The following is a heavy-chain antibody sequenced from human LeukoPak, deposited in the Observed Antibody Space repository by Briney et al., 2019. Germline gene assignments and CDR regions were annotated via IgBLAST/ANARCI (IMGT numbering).Heavy chain of an antibody. CDR3: VREVGDADSDNWFDP. V-gene: IGHV4-59*01. D-gene: IGHD2-21*02. Sequence: SETLSLTCTVSGGSISPYYWSWIRQPPGKGLEWIGYIYYSGSTNYNPSLKSRVTISIDTSGNQISLILRSVTGADTAVYYCVREVGDADSDNWFDPWGQGTLVTVSS. CDR2: IYYSGST. CDR1: GGSISPYY. J-gene: IGHJ5*02.